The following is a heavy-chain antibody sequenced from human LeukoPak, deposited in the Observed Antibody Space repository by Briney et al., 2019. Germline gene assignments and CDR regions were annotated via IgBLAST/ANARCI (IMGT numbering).Heavy chain of an antibody. Sequence: GGSLRLSCAASGFTFNRYSMNWVRQAPGKGLEWVSYISSSGSTIYYADSVKGRFTISRDNAKNSLFLQMNSLRAEDTALYYCAREDGFCSGGSCYQHWGQGTLVTVSS. CDR3: AREDGFCSGGSCYQH. J-gene: IGHJ1*01. D-gene: IGHD2-15*01. V-gene: IGHV3-48*01. CDR2: ISSSGSTI. CDR1: GFTFNRYS.